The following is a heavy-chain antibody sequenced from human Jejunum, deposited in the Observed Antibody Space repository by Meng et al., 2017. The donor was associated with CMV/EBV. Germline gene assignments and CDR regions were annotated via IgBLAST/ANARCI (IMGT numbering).Heavy chain of an antibody. V-gene: IGHV3-73*01. J-gene: IGHJ5*02. D-gene: IGHD2-2*01. CDR3: TRHSIVVVPAAGFDP. CDR2: IRSKTYRSAT. Sequence: TLSGYTIHWVRQAPGKGLEWVGRIRSKTYRSATAYAASVKGRFIISRDDSKNTAYLQMNSLKTEDTAVYYCTRHSIVVVPAAGFDPWGQGTLVTVSS. CDR1: TLSGYT.